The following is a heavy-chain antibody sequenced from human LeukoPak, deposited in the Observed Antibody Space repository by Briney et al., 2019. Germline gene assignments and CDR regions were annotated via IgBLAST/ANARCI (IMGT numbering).Heavy chain of an antibody. CDR1: GFTFSSYS. D-gene: IGHD3-16*01. Sequence: GGSLRLSCAASGFTFSSYSMNWVRQAPGKGLEWVSYISSGSSTIYYADSVKGRFTISRDNAKNSLYLQTNSLRAEDTAVYYCASFYDYVWVPGYWGQGTLVTVSS. J-gene: IGHJ4*02. CDR3: ASFYDYVWVPGY. V-gene: IGHV3-48*01. CDR2: ISSGSSTI.